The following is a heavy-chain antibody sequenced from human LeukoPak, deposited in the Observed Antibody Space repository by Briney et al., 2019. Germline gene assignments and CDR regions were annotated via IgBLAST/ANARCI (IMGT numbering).Heavy chain of an antibody. Sequence: SVKVSCKASGYTFTSYYMHWVRQAPGQGLEWMGGIIPIFGTANYAQKFQGRVTITADESTSTAYMELSSLRSEDTAVYYCAREGVIAAAIFDYWGQGTLVTVSS. CDR2: IIPIFGTA. D-gene: IGHD6-13*01. V-gene: IGHV1-69*13. CDR1: GYTFTSYY. J-gene: IGHJ4*02. CDR3: AREGVIAAAIFDY.